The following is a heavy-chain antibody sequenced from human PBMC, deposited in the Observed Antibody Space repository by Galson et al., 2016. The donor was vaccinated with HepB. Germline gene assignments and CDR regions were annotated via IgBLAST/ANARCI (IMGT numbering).Heavy chain of an antibody. D-gene: IGHD1-26*01. CDR3: VRGSGSYGDY. CDR2: ISPYNGDT. Sequence: VKVSCKASGYTFTSYGIGWVRQPPGQGLEWMGWISPYNGDTNYAQILQGRLTMTTDTSTSTAYMELRSLTSDDTALYYCVRGSGSYGDYWGQGTLVTVSS. V-gene: IGHV1-18*01. CDR1: GYTFTSYG. J-gene: IGHJ4*02.